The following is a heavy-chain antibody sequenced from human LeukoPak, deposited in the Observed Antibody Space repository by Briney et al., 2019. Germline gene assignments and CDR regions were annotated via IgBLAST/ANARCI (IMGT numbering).Heavy chain of an antibody. CDR3: ARDPRITIFGVVIGDAFDI. CDR1: GFTFNSFG. CDR2: ISYDGSNK. J-gene: IGHJ3*02. D-gene: IGHD3-3*01. Sequence: GGSLRLSCAASGFTFNSFGMHWVRQAPGKGLEWVAVISYDGSNKYYADSVKGRFTISRDNPRNTLCLQMNSLRAEDTAVYYCARDPRITIFGVVIGDAFDIWGQGTMVTVSS. V-gene: IGHV3-30*03.